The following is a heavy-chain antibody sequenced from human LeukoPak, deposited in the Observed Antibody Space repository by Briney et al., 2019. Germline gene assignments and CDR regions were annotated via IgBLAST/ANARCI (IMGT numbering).Heavy chain of an antibody. CDR2: ISGSGGST. CDR3: AKVGTSREQQLVRVIRGPYYFDY. Sequence: PGGSLRLSCAASGFTFSSYAMSWVRQAPGKGLKWVSAISGSGGSTYYADSVKGRFTISRDNSKNTLYLQMNSLRAEDTAVYYCAKVGTSREQQLVRVIRGPYYFDYWGQGTLVTVSS. V-gene: IGHV3-23*01. CDR1: GFTFSSYA. D-gene: IGHD6-13*01. J-gene: IGHJ4*02.